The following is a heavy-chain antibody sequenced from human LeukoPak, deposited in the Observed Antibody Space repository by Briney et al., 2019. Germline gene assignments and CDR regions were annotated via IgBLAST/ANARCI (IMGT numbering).Heavy chain of an antibody. V-gene: IGHV4-31*03. Sequence: SETLSLTCTVSGGSISSGGYSWSWIRQHPGKGLEWIGYIYYSGSTYYNPSLKSRVTISVDTPKNQFSLKLSSVTAADTAVYYCAREFTIFGVVTRFDPWGQGTLVTVSS. J-gene: IGHJ5*02. CDR2: IYYSGST. D-gene: IGHD3-3*01. CDR3: AREFTIFGVVTRFDP. CDR1: GGSISSGGYS.